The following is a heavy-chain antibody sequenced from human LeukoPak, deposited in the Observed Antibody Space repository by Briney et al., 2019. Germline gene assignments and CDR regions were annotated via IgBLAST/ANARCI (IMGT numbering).Heavy chain of an antibody. CDR2: LTSSSSTI. CDR1: GFTFSSYA. CDR3: ARELGTTAWYFDL. J-gene: IGHJ2*01. V-gene: IGHV3-48*04. D-gene: IGHD1-14*01. Sequence: GGSLRLSCAASGFTFSSYAMNWVRQAPGKGLGWLSYLTSSSSTIYYADSVKGRFTISRDNAKNSLYLQMNSLRAEDTAVYYCARELGTTAWYFDLWGRGTLVTVPS.